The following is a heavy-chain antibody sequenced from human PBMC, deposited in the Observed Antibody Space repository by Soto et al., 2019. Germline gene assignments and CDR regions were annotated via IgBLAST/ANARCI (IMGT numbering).Heavy chain of an antibody. V-gene: IGHV3-23*01. D-gene: IGHD3-10*01. CDR1: GFTLQNYA. J-gene: IGHJ5*02. CDR2: LIGGHYGT. CDR3: AKGKSTGDIDWFDP. Sequence: GSLSLSCTASGFTLQNYAMSWVRQAPGKGLEWVSTLIGGHYGTAYSYSVKGRFTVSRDNSKNCLYLQMNSLGVEDTAMYFCAKGKSTGDIDWFDPWGQGSLVTVSS.